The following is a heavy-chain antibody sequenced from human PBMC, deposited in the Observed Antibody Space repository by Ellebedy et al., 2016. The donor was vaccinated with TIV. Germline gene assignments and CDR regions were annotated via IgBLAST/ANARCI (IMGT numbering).Heavy chain of an antibody. CDR1: GYTFTGYA. V-gene: IGHV1-3*04. J-gene: IGHJ3*02. Sequence: AASVKVSCKASGYTFTGYAMHWVRLAPGQGLEWMGWINTGNGDTRYSQHFQGRVTMTTDTSTSTAYVELKSLRFDDTAVYYCLHTGDRGIWGQGTLVSVSS. CDR2: INTGNGDT. CDR3: LHTGDRGI. D-gene: IGHD3-10*01.